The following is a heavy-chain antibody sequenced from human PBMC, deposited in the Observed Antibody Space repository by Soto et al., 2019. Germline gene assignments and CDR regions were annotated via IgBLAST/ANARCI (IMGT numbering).Heavy chain of an antibody. CDR3: ARTFSDGLPSDY. CDR1: GGTFSSYT. CDR2: IKPTCGIT. D-gene: IGHD6-25*01. V-gene: IGHV1-46*01. Sequence: ASVKVSCKASGGTFSSYTISWVRQAPGQGLGWMGMIKPTCGITSYXXKCQGRVXXTMDTCTSTVXRELSXLRSEDTAVYYCARTFSDGLPSDYWRQGTLVTVSS. J-gene: IGHJ4*02.